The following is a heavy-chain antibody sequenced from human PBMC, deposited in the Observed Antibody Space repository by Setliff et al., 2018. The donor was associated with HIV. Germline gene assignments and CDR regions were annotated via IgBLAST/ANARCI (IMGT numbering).Heavy chain of an antibody. V-gene: IGHV3-23*01. CDR2: VSGSGGFT. Sequence: GGSLRLSCAASGFVFSNYAMTWVRQAPGKGLEWVSGVSGSGGFTSYADSVKGRFTISRHNSKNTLYLHMNSLRAEDTAVYYCAKDRGCSVWGQGTLVTVSS. J-gene: IGHJ4*02. CDR3: AKDRGCSV. D-gene: IGHD2-15*01. CDR1: GFVFSNYA.